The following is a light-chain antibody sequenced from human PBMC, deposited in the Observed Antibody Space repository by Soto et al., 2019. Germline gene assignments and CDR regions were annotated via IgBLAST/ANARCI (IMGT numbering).Light chain of an antibody. CDR2: EDN. CDR3: QFYNSSKGV. J-gene: IGLJ2*01. V-gene: IGLV6-57*03. Sequence: NFMLTQPHSVSESPGKTVTISCTRSSGSIASNYVQWYQQRPGSAPTTVIYEDNQRPSGVPDRFSGSIDSSSNSASLTISGRRMEDEAAYSGQFYNSSKGVFGGGTKLTVL. CDR1: SGSIASNY.